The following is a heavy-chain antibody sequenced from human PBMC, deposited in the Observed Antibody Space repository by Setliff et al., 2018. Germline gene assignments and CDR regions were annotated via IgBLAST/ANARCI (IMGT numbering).Heavy chain of an antibody. CDR3: RLAHCNTTSCEEALDF. V-gene: IGHV4-34*01. Sequence: SETLSLTCAVYGDSFSDYYWSWLRQPPGKGLEWIEEVNHRGDTNYSPSLRGRVTMTVDAARKQLSLKISSMTAADAGVYYFRLAHCNTTSCEEALDFWSQGTLVTVSS. CDR2: VNHRGDT. D-gene: IGHD2-2*01. CDR1: GDSFSDYY. J-gene: IGHJ4*02.